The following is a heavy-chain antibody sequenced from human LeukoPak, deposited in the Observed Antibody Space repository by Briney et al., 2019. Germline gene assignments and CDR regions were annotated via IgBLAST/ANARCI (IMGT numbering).Heavy chain of an antibody. CDR2: IKQDGSEK. Sequence: GGSLRLSCAASGFTFSSYWMSWVRQAPGEGLEWVANIKQDGSEKYYVDSVKGRFTISRDNAKNSLYLQMNSLRAEDTAVYYCARDRAMIELDYWGQGTLVTVSS. CDR1: GFTFSSYW. CDR3: ARDRAMIELDY. D-gene: IGHD3-22*01. J-gene: IGHJ4*02. V-gene: IGHV3-7*01.